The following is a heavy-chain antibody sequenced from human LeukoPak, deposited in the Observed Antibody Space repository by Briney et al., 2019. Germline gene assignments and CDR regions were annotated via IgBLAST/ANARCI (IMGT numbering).Heavy chain of an antibody. CDR1: GFTFSSYE. CDR3: ARGGRDPTYYYDSSGYYLFDY. D-gene: IGHD3-22*01. V-gene: IGHV3-48*03. CDR2: ISSSGSTI. Sequence: GGSLRLSCAASGFTFSSYEMSWVRQAPGKGLEWVSYISSSGSTIYYADSVKGRFTISRDNAKNSLYLQMNSLRAEDTAVYYCARGGRDPTYYYDSSGYYLFDYWGQGTLVTVSS. J-gene: IGHJ4*02.